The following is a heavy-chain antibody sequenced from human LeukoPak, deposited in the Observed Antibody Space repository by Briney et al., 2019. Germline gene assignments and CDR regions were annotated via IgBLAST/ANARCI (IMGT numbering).Heavy chain of an antibody. Sequence: GESLKISCESSGYSFTTYWIGWVRQTPGTGLEWVGVIYPDDSDTRYSPSFQGKVVISADKSISTAFLHWNSLKASYAAMYYCARRVDGAGSYYYVDYWGQATLVTVSS. D-gene: IGHD3-10*01. CDR2: IYPDDSDT. J-gene: IGHJ4*02. CDR1: GYSFTTYW. V-gene: IGHV5-51*01. CDR3: ARRVDGAGSYYYVDY.